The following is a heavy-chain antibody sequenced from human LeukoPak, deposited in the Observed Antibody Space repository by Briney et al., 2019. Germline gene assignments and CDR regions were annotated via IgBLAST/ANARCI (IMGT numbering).Heavy chain of an antibody. CDR1: GFTFSSYA. J-gene: IGHJ3*02. D-gene: IGHD6-13*01. V-gene: IGHV3-66*01. CDR3: ARVSTAAGRGGAFDI. Sequence: GGSLRLSCAASGFTFSSYAMHWVRQAPGKELEWVSVIYTGGGRYYADSVRGRFTISRDTSKNMVFLQMNSLRAEDTAVYYCARVSTAAGRGGAFDIWGQGTMVTVSS. CDR2: IYTGGGR.